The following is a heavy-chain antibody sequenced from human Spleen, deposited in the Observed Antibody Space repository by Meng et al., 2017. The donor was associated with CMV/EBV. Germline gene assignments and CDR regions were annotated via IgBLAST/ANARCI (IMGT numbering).Heavy chain of an antibody. CDR3: ARLHSSTLDY. V-gene: IGHV3-7*01. D-gene: IGHD6-19*01. J-gene: IGHJ4*02. CDR2: VKDDGGEK. Sequence: GGSLRLSCAASGFSFSRYWMSWVRQAPGKGLEWVANVKDDGGEKYYVDSVKGRFSISRDNAKNSLFLQMNSLRVEDTAVYYCARLHSSTLDYWGQGTLVTVSS. CDR1: GFSFSRYW.